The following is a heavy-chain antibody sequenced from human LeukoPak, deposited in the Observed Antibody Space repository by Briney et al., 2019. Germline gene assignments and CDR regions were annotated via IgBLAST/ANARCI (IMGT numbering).Heavy chain of an antibody. Sequence: KPSETLSLTCAVYGGSFSGYYWSWIRQPPGKGLEWIGEINHSGSTNYNPSLKSRVTISVDTSKNQFSLKLSSVTAADTAVYYCARQQYLVRFGVVNMPHLDYWGQGTLVTVSS. D-gene: IGHD3-3*01. J-gene: IGHJ4*02. CDR1: GGSFSGYY. CDR2: INHSGST. V-gene: IGHV4-34*01. CDR3: ARQQYLVRFGVVNMPHLDY.